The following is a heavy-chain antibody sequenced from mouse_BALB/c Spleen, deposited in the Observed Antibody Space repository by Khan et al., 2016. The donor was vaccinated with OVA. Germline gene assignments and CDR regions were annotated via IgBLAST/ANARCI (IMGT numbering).Heavy chain of an antibody. CDR1: GYTFTDYY. Sequence: VQLQQSGPELVKPGASVKMSCKASGYTFTDYYMKWVKQSHGKSLEWIGDINPKNGYTFYNQKFKGKATLTVDKSSSTAFMQLNSLTSEDFAVFYCARETPALYYDSIDYWGQGTSVTVSA. J-gene: IGHJ4*01. V-gene: IGHV1-26*01. CDR3: ARETPALYYDSIDY. CDR2: INPKNGYT.